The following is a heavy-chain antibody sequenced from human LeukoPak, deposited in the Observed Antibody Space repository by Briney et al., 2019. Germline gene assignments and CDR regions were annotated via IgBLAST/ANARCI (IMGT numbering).Heavy chain of an antibody. Sequence: PSETLSLTCTVSGGSISSYYWSWVRQPPGKGLEWIGEISHIGSTNYNPSLESRVTISVDTSKNQFSLKLSSVTAADTAVYYCARGRWEVRFDPWGQGTLVTVSS. V-gene: IGHV4-34*01. CDR3: ARGRWEVRFDP. CDR1: GGSISSYY. D-gene: IGHD1-26*01. CDR2: ISHIGST. J-gene: IGHJ5*02.